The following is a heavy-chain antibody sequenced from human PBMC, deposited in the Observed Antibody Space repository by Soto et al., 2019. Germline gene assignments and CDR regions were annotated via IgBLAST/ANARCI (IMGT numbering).Heavy chain of an antibody. V-gene: IGHV1-46*01. CDR2: INPSGGNT. Sequence: ASVKVSCKASGFTFTNSYIYWVRQAPGQGLEWMGMINPSGGNTTYSQKFQGRVTISRDTSASTAYMELNSLRSEDTAVYYCARGPIIAVVVAAMDYWGQGTPVTVPS. CDR3: ARGPIIAVVVAAMDY. D-gene: IGHD2-15*01. CDR1: GFTFTNSY. J-gene: IGHJ4*02.